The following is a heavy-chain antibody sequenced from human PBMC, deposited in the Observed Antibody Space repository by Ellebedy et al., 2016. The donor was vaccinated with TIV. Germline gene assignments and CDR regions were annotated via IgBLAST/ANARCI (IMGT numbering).Heavy chain of an antibody. CDR2: IYPGDSDT. V-gene: IGHV5-51*01. D-gene: IGHD3-22*01. CDR3: ASPKYYYDSSGYLPDDAFDI. CDR1: GYSFTSYW. J-gene: IGHJ3*02. Sequence: KVSCKGSGYSFTSYWIGWVRQMPGKGLEWMGIIYPGDSDTRYSPSFQGQVTISADKSTSTAYLQWSSLKASDTAMYYCASPKYYYDSSGYLPDDAFDIWGQGTMVTVSS.